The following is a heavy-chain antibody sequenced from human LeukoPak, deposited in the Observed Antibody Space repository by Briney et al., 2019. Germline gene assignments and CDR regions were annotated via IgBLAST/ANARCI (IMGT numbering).Heavy chain of an antibody. CDR2: IKSKTDGGTT. J-gene: IGHJ4*02. CDR3: TTVEYSSSSEDY. D-gene: IGHD6-6*01. Sequence: GGSLRLSCAASGFIFTDAWMSWVRQAPGKGLEWVGRIKSKTDGGTTDYAAPVKGRFTISRDDSKNTLYLQMNSLKTEDTAVYYCTTVEYSSSSEDYWGQGTLVTVSS. CDR1: GFIFTDAW. V-gene: IGHV3-15*01.